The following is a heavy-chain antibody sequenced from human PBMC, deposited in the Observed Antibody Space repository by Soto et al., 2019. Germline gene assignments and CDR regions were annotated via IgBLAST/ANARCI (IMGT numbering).Heavy chain of an antibody. Sequence: QVQLVQSGAEVKKPGASVKVSCKASGYTFTSYGFSWVRQAPGQGLEWMGWISASNGNTNYAQNLQGRGTMTTDTSKSTGYMELRSLRSDDTAVYYCARVVRDGTTGTTNWFDPWGQGTLVTVSS. V-gene: IGHV1-18*01. CDR1: GYTFTSYG. CDR3: ARVVRDGTTGTTNWFDP. D-gene: IGHD1-1*01. CDR2: ISASNGNT. J-gene: IGHJ5*02.